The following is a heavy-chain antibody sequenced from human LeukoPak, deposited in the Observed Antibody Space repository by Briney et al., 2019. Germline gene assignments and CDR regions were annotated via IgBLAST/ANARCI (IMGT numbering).Heavy chain of an antibody. CDR2: IYYSGST. CDR3: ARPWFGELGENV. Sequence: SETLSLTCTVSGGSISSFYWTWIRQPPGKGLEWIGYIYYSGSTNYNPSLKSRVTISVDTSKNQFSLKLSSVTAADTAVYYCARPWFGELGENVWGKGTTVTVSS. J-gene: IGHJ6*04. CDR1: GGSISSFY. D-gene: IGHD3-10*01. V-gene: IGHV4-59*08.